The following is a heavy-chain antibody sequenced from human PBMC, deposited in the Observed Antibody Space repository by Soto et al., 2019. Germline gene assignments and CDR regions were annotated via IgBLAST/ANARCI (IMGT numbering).Heavy chain of an antibody. CDR3: ARDAAYGGNSRIDY. CDR2: IYYSGST. J-gene: IGHJ4*02. CDR1: GGSVSSGSYY. V-gene: IGHV4-61*01. Sequence: PSETLSLTCTVSGGSVSSGSYYWSWIRQPPGKGLEWIGYIYYSGSTNYNPSLKSRVTISVDTSKNQFSLKLSSVTAADTAVYYCARDAAYGGNSRIDYWGQGTLVTVSS. D-gene: IGHD2-21*02.